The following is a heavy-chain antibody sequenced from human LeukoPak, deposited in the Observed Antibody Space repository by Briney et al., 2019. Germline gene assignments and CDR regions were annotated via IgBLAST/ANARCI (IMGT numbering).Heavy chain of an antibody. V-gene: IGHV3-30*02. D-gene: IGHD2-2*01. CDR3: AKLSVVVVPAANDFDY. CDR2: IRYDGSNK. Sequence: GGSLRLSCAASGFTFSSYGMHWVRQAPGKGLEWVAFIRYDGSNKYYADSVKGRFTISRDNSKNTLYLQMNSLRAEDTAVYYCAKLSVVVVPAANDFDYWGQGTLATVSS. CDR1: GFTFSSYG. J-gene: IGHJ4*02.